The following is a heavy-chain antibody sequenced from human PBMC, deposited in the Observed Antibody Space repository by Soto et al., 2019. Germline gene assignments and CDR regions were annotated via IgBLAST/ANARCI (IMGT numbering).Heavy chain of an antibody. V-gene: IGHV4-39*01. CDR1: GGSISSSSYY. D-gene: IGHD2-15*01. Sequence: SETLSLTCTVSGGSISSSSYYWGWIRQPPGKGLEWIGSIYYSGSTYYNPSLKSRVTISVDTSKNQFSLKLSSVTAADTAVYYCASEVMVVAATAGFDPWGQGTLVTVSS. CDR3: ASEVMVVAATAGFDP. CDR2: IYYSGST. J-gene: IGHJ5*02.